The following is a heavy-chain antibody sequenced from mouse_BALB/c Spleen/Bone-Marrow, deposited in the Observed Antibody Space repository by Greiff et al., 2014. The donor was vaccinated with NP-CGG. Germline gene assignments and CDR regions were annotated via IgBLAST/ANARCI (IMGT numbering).Heavy chain of an antibody. Sequence: VQVVESGAELVKPGASVKLSCKASGYTFTSYYMYLVKQRPGQGLEWFGEINPSNGGTNFNEKFKNKATLTVDKSSSTAYMQLSSLTSEDSAVYYCSRGRRDALDYWGQGTSVTVSS. V-gene: IGHV1S81*02. CDR2: INPSNGGT. CDR3: SRGRRDALDY. J-gene: IGHJ4*01. CDR1: GYTFTSYY.